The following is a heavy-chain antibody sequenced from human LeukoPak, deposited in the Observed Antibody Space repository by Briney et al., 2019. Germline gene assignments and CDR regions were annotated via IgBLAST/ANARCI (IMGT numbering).Heavy chain of an antibody. Sequence: SETLSFTCAVYGGSFSGYYWSWIRQPPGKGLEWIGEINHSGSTNYNPSLKSRVTISVDTSKNQFSLKLSFVTAEHTAVYYCARGQGIAVAVDYWGQGTLLTVSS. D-gene: IGHD6-19*01. J-gene: IGHJ4*02. CDR1: GGSFSGYY. CDR3: ARGQGIAVAVDY. V-gene: IGHV4-34*01. CDR2: INHSGST.